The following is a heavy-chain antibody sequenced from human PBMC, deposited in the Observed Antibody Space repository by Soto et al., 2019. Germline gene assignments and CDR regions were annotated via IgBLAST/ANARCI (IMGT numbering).Heavy chain of an antibody. CDR1: GGTFSSYA. D-gene: IGHD6-13*01. Sequence: QVQLVQSGAEVKKPGSSVKVSCKASGGTFSSYAISWVRQAPGQGLEWMGGIIPIFGTANYAQKFQGRVTITADKSTSTAYMELSSLRSEDTAVYYCAKGPYGYSRSWREYYFDYWGQGTLVTVSS. CDR2: IIPIFGTA. CDR3: AKGPYGYSRSWREYYFDY. J-gene: IGHJ4*02. V-gene: IGHV1-69*06.